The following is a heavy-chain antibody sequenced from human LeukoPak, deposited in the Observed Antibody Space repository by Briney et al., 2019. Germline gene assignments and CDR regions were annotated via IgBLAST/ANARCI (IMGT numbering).Heavy chain of an antibody. D-gene: IGHD5-18*01. CDR2: IFHNGGT. Sequence: SETLSLTCAVSGGSINSNNWWSWVRQPPEKGLEWIGEIFHNGGTNYNPSLKSRVTISVDKPKNQFSLKLSSVTAADTAVYYCARQDTTMVYDAFDIWGQGTMVTVSS. CDR1: GGSINSNNW. CDR3: ARQDTTMVYDAFDI. V-gene: IGHV4-4*02. J-gene: IGHJ3*02.